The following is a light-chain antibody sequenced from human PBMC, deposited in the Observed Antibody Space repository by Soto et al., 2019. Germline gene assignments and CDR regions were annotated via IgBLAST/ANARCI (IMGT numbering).Light chain of an antibody. CDR2: WAS. CDR3: QQYYALPIT. J-gene: IGKJ5*01. V-gene: IGKV4-1*01. CDR1: RTILDRSNNKNR. Sequence: DIVMTQSPDSLAVSLGERATINCKSSRTILDRSNNKNRLIWYQQKPGQPPKLLISWASTRESGVPDRFSGSGSGTDFILTISSLQAEDVAVYYCQQYYALPITFGQGTRLEIK.